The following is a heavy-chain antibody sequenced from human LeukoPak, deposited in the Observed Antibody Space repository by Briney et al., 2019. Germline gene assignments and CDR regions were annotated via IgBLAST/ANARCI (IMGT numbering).Heavy chain of an antibody. Sequence: PGRSLRLSCAASGFTFSSYAMHWVRQAPGKGLEWVAVISYDGSNKYYADSVKGRFTISRDNSKNTLYLQMNSLRAEDTAVYYCATYSTLNARDFQHWGQGTLVIVSS. V-gene: IGHV3-30-3*01. CDR3: ATYSTLNARDFQH. CDR2: ISYDGSNK. J-gene: IGHJ1*01. CDR1: GFTFSSYA. D-gene: IGHD2/OR15-2a*01.